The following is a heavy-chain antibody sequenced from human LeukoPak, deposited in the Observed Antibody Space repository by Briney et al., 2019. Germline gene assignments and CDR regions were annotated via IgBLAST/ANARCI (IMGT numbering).Heavy chain of an antibody. CDR3: AHDILTGYFRGDY. V-gene: IGHV1-69*06. CDR2: IIPIFGTA. CDR1: GGTFSSYA. D-gene: IGHD3-9*01. J-gene: IGHJ4*02. Sequence: SVKVSCKASGGTFSSYAISWVRQAPGQGLEWMGGIIPIFGTANYAQKFQGRVTITADKSTSTAYMELSSLRSEDTAVYYCAHDILTGYFRGDYWGQGTLVTVSS.